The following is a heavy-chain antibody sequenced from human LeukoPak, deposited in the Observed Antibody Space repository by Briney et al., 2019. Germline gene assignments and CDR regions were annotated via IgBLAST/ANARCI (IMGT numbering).Heavy chain of an antibody. CDR2: IWYDGSNK. J-gene: IGHJ4*02. Sequence: GGSLRLSCAASGFTFSSYGMHWVRQAPGKGLEWVAVIWYDGSNKYYADSVKGRFTISRDNSKNTLYLQVPGLRAEDTALYYCAKDGMATRSLPYYFDYWGQGTLVTVSS. V-gene: IGHV3-30*02. CDR3: AKDGMATRSLPYYFDY. CDR1: GFTFSSYG. D-gene: IGHD5-24*01.